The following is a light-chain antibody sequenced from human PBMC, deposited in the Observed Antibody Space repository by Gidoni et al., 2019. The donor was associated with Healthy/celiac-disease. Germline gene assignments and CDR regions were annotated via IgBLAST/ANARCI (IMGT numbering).Light chain of an antibody. CDR2: EVS. V-gene: IGLV2-14*01. CDR3: SSYPSSPPYV. Sequence: QSALTQPASVSGSPGQPITISCTGTSSDVGGYNYVSWYQQHPGKAPKLMIYEVSNRPSGVPDRFSGSKSGNTASLTISGLQAEDEADYSCSSYPSSPPYVFGTGTKVTVL. J-gene: IGLJ1*01. CDR1: SSDVGGYNY.